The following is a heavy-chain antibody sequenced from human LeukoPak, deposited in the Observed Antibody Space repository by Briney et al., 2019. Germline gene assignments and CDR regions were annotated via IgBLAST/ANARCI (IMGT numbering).Heavy chain of an antibody. CDR2: INPTGGT. CDR3: ARDLGWSSSH. D-gene: IGHD6-6*01. CDR1: GYTFTGHY. V-gene: IGHV1-2*02. J-gene: IGHJ4*02. Sequence: ASVKVSCKASGYTFTGHYMNWVRLAPGQGLEWMGWINPTGGTTYGQKFQDRVTMTRDTSINTAYMELSGLRSDDTAVYYCARDLGWSSSHWGQGTLVTVSS.